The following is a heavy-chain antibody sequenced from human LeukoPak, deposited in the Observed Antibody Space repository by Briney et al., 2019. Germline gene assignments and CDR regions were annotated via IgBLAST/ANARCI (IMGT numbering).Heavy chain of an antibody. J-gene: IGHJ4*02. CDR1: GGSFSGYY. CDR3: ARGLFDF. CDR2: INHSGST. V-gene: IGHV4-34*01. Sequence: SETLSLTCAVYGGSFSGYYWSWIRQPPGKGLEWIGEINHSGSTNYNPSLKSRVTISVDTSKNQFSLKLSSVTAADTAVYYCARGLFDFWGPGTLVTVSS.